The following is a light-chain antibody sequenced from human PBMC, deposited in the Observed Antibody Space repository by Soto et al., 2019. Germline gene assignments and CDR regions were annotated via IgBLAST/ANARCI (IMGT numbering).Light chain of an antibody. Sequence: DIQMTQSPSSLSASVGDRVTITCRASQSVRTYLNWYQRKPGKAHKVLIYGASTLQSGIPSRYSGSWSGTDFTLTVSNLQPEYFSTYYCQQSFTIPYSFGRGPKLDIK. V-gene: IGKV1-39*01. J-gene: IGKJ2*03. CDR3: QQSFTIPYS. CDR1: QSVRTY. CDR2: GAS.